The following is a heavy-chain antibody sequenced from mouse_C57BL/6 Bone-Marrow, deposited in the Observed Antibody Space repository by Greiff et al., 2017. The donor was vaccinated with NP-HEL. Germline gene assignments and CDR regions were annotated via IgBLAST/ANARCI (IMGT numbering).Heavy chain of an antibody. Sequence: EVQLQESGAELVRPGASVKLSCTASGFTIKDDYMHWVKQRPEQGLEWIGWIDPENGDTEYASKFQGKATITADTSSNTAYLQLSSLTSEDTAVYYCTTWGLPYWYFDVWGTGTTVTVSS. J-gene: IGHJ1*03. CDR2: IDPENGDT. V-gene: IGHV14-4*01. D-gene: IGHD2-4*01. CDR1: GFTIKDDY. CDR3: TTWGLPYWYFDV.